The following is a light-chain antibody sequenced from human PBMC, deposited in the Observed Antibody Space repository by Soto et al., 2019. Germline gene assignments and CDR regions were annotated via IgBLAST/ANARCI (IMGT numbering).Light chain of an antibody. Sequence: DIQMTQSPSTLSASVGDRDTITCRASQSISSWLAWYQQKPGKAPKLLIYKASSLESGVPSRFSGSGSGTEFTFTFSSLQPDDFATYYCQQYNSYSRTFGQGTRWISN. CDR3: QQYNSYSRT. V-gene: IGKV1-5*03. J-gene: IGKJ1*01. CDR2: KAS. CDR1: QSISSW.